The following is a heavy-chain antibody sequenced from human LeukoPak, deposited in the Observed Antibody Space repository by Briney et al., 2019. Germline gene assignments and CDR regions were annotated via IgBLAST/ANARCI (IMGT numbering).Heavy chain of an antibody. CDR3: AKDIDSSGYYLGY. J-gene: IGHJ4*02. Sequence: GGSLRLSCVASGFTFNNFGMHWVRQAPGKGLEWVAFIRYDGSNKYYADSVKGRFTISRDNSKNTLYLQMNSLRAEDTALYYCAKDIDSSGYYLGYWGQGTLVTVSS. CDR1: GFTFNNFG. D-gene: IGHD3-22*01. CDR2: IRYDGSNK. V-gene: IGHV3-30*02.